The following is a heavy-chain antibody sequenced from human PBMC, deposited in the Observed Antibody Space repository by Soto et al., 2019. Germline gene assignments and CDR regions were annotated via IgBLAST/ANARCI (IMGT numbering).Heavy chain of an antibody. J-gene: IGHJ6*02. V-gene: IGHV4-4*02. Sequence: SETLSLTCAVSGGSISSSNWWSWVRQPPGKGLEWIGEIYHSGSTNYNPSLKSRVTISVDKSKNQFSLKLSPVTAADTAVYYCARILTTYRYYYYGMDVWGQGTTVTVSS. D-gene: IGHD1-1*01. CDR1: GGSISSSNW. CDR3: ARILTTYRYYYYGMDV. CDR2: IYHSGST.